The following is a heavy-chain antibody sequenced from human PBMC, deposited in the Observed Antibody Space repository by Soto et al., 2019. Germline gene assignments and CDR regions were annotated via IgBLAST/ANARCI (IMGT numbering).Heavy chain of an antibody. J-gene: IGHJ4*02. Sequence: EVQLVESGGGLVQPGGSLRLSCAASGFTFSSYWMSWVRQAPGKGLEWVANIKQDGSEKYYVDSVKGRFTISRDNAKNSLYLQMNSLRAEDTAVYYCATLPYYDFWSGYYTGINFGWGWSTNHFDYWGQGTLVTVSS. D-gene: IGHD3-3*01. CDR1: GFTFSSYW. V-gene: IGHV3-7*01. CDR3: ATLPYYDFWSGYYTGINFGWGWSTNHFDY. CDR2: IKQDGSEK.